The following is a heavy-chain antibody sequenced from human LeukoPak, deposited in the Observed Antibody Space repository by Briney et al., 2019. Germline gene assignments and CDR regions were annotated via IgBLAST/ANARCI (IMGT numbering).Heavy chain of an antibody. CDR1: GYTFTGYY. J-gene: IGHJ4*02. CDR3: ARDQRITGTDSDY. D-gene: IGHD1/OR15-1a*01. CDR2: INPNSGGT. V-gene: IGHV1-2*02. Sequence: ASVTVSSTASGYTFTGYYMHWVRQAPGQGLEWMGWINPNSGGTNYAQKFQGRVTMTRDTSISTAYMELSRLRSDDTAVYYCARDQRITGTDSDYWGQGTLVT.